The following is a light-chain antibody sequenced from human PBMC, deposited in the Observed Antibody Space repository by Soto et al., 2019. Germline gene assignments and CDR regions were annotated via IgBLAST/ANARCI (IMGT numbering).Light chain of an antibody. CDR3: QQYHTYST. J-gene: IGKJ2*01. Sequence: DIQMTQSPSTLSASVRDRVTITCRASQSISIWLAWYQHKPGKAPKLLIYKASSLESGVPSRFSVSGSGTEFTLTISSLQPDDFATYYCQQYHTYSTFGQGTKLEIK. V-gene: IGKV1-5*03. CDR2: KAS. CDR1: QSISIW.